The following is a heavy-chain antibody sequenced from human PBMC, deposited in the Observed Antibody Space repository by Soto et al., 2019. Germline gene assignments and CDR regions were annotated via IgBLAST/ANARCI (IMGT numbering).Heavy chain of an antibody. CDR3: AREVTTSYYYYMDV. V-gene: IGHV4-31*03. D-gene: IGHD4-17*01. Sequence: SETLSLTCTVSGGSISSGGYYWSWIRQHPGKGLEWIGYIYYSGSTYYSPSLKSRVTISLDTSTNQFSLKLSSVTAADTAVYYCAREVTTSYYYYMDVWGKGTTVTVSS. CDR2: IYYSGST. CDR1: GGSISSGGYY. J-gene: IGHJ6*03.